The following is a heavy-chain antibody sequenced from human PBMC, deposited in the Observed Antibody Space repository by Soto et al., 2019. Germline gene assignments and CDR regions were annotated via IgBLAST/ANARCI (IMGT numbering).Heavy chain of an antibody. J-gene: IGHJ4*02. CDR3: AYTADRGSFDS. CDR1: GGSISGFY. D-gene: IGHD5-18*01. V-gene: IGHV4-59*01. CDR2: IRYTGST. Sequence: SETLSLTCALSGGSISGFYWSWIRQSPEKGLEWIGYIRYTGSTKYNPSLKGRVTISLDTSKNQFSLTLNSVAAADTAVYFCAYTADRGSFDSWGQGTLVTVSS.